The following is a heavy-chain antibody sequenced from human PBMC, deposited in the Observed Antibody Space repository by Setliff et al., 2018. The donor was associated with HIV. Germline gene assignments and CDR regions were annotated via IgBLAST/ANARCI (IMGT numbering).Heavy chain of an antibody. V-gene: IGHV4-39*02. Sequence: PSETLSLTCTVPGRSITSTTYYWGCIRQPPRKGLEWIGTIHYTWNTYHNPSLKSRVTISVEASKNQISLKLTAVTTADSAVYYCAREGDGIEFWGQGTLVTVSS. CDR3: AREGDGIEF. J-gene: IGHJ4*02. CDR1: GRSITSTTYY. D-gene: IGHD2-21*02. CDR2: IHYTWNT.